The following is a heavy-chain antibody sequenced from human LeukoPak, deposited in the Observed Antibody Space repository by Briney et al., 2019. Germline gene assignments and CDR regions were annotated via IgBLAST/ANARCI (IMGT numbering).Heavy chain of an antibody. D-gene: IGHD5-12*01. CDR2: ISSSSTYI. CDR3: ARVQDIVASFFDY. Sequence: GGSLRLSCAASGFTFSRYSMNWVRQAPGKGLEWVSSISSSSTYIYYADSVKGRFTISRDNAKNSLYLQMNSLRDEDTAVYYCARVQDIVASFFDYWGQGTLVTVSS. J-gene: IGHJ4*02. V-gene: IGHV3-21*01. CDR1: GFTFSRYS.